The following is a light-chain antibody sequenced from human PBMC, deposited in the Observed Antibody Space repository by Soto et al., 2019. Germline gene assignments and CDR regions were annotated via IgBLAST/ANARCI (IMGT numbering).Light chain of an antibody. CDR3: QQYNSYSS. CDR1: QNINNY. Sequence: DIQMTQSPSSLSASVGYRFTITCRASQNINNYLNWYQQKPGKAPKLLISDVSSLESGVPSRFSGGGSGTEFTLTISSLQPDDFATYYCQQYNSYSSFGQGTTGDIK. V-gene: IGKV1-5*01. CDR2: DVS. J-gene: IGKJ1*01.